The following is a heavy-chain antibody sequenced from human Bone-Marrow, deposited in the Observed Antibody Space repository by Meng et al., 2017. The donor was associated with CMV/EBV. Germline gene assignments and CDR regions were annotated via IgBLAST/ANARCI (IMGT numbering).Heavy chain of an antibody. Sequence: GESLKISCAASGFTFSSYSMNWVRQAPGKGLEWFSYISSGSSNIYYADSVKGRFTISRDNAKNSLYLQMNSLRAEDTAVYYCARGGSGWYGGVFDHWAQGTLVTVPS. CDR1: GFTFSSYS. CDR3: ARGGSGWYGGVFDH. CDR2: ISSGSSNI. J-gene: IGHJ4*02. V-gene: IGHV3-48*04. D-gene: IGHD6-19*01.